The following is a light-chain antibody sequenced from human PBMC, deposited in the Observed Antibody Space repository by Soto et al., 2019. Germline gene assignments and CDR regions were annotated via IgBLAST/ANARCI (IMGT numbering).Light chain of an antibody. CDR1: QSVSSSY. J-gene: IGKJ2*01. V-gene: IGKV3-20*01. Sequence: EIVLTQSPGILSLSPGERATLSCRASQSVSSSYLAWYQQKPGQAPRLVIHGASSRATGSPVRFSGSGSGTDFILTISRLEPEDFAVDYCQQYGSSPLYTFGQGIKLEIK. CDR3: QQYGSSPLYT. CDR2: GAS.